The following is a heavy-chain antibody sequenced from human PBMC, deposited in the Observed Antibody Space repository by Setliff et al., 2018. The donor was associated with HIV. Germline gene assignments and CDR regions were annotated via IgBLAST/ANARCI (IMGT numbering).Heavy chain of an antibody. Sequence: GGSLRLSCAASGFTFTISWMNWVRQAPGKGLEWVANINPDGSHRDYVDSVKGRFTISRDNAKNSLYLQMNSLRAEDTAVYYCALLWPFDYWGQGTQVTVSS. D-gene: IGHD1-26*01. CDR1: GFTFTISW. CDR3: ALLWPFDY. J-gene: IGHJ4*02. V-gene: IGHV3-7*03. CDR2: INPDGSHR.